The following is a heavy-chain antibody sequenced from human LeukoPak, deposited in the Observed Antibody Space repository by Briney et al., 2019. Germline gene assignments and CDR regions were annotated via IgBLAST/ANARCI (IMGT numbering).Heavy chain of an antibody. CDR1: GYSFSSYW. CDR3: ARQADYNLLTGYYKGHLDC. Sequence: KRGESLKISCKASGYSFSSYWIGWLRQMPGKGLEWMGIIYPGDSDTRYSPSFRGQVTISADKSINTAYLQWNSLKASDTAMYYCARQADYNLLTGYYKGHLDCWCQGTLVTVSS. CDR2: IYPGDSDT. J-gene: IGHJ4*02. D-gene: IGHD3-9*01. V-gene: IGHV5-51*01.